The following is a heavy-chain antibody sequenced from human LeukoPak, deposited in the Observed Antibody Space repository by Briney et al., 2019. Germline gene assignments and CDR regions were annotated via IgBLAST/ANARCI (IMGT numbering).Heavy chain of an antibody. J-gene: IGHJ4*02. CDR3: ARHGSSSRPFDY. CDR2: IYTIGST. D-gene: IGHD2-15*01. Sequence: SETLSLTCTVSGGSISDYYWSWIRQPPGKGLEGIGYIYTIGSTKYTPSLKSRVTISGDTSKNQFSLKLSSVTAAYTAIYYCARHGSSSRPFDYWGQGILVTVSS. V-gene: IGHV4-4*09. CDR1: GGSISDYY.